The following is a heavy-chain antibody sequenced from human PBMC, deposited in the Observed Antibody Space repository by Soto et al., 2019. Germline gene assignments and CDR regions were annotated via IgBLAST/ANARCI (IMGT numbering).Heavy chain of an antibody. CDR2: IYHSGCT. CDR3: AREVLGPYGMDV. CDR1: GGSISSSNW. D-gene: IGHD2-15*01. V-gene: IGHV4-4*02. J-gene: IGHJ6*02. Sequence: SETLSLTCAVSGGSISSSNWWSWVRQPPGKGLEWIGEIYHSGCTYYNPSLKSRVTISVDTSKNQFSLKLSSVTAADTAVYYCAREVLGPYGMDVWGQGTTVTVSS.